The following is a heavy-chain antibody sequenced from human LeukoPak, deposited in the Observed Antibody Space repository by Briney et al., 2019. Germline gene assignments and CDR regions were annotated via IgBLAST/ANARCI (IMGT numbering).Heavy chain of an antibody. Sequence: PGGSLRLSCAASGFSFSNYGMHWVRQAPGKGLEWVAVISYDGGNKFYADSVKGRFTISRDNSKNTLYLQMNSLRAEDTAVYYCAKDFSAAEVSAGGDYWGQGTLVTVSS. V-gene: IGHV3-30*18. CDR2: ISYDGGNK. J-gene: IGHJ4*02. CDR1: GFSFSNYG. CDR3: AKDFSAAEVSAGGDY. D-gene: IGHD6-13*01.